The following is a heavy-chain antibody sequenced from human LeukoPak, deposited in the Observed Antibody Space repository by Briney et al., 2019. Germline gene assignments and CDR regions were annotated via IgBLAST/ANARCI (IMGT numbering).Heavy chain of an antibody. V-gene: IGHV4-4*02. J-gene: IGHJ4*02. CDR3: ANKVYCSTTSCYHAGY. D-gene: IGHD2-2*01. Sequence: KPSETLSLTCAVSGESISSSNWWSWVRQAPGKGLEWIGEIYHSGTTNYNPSLKSRVTISFDTSKNQFSLNLRSVTAADTAVYYCANKVYCSTTSCYHAGYWGQGTLVTVSS. CDR1: GESISSSNW. CDR2: IYHSGTT.